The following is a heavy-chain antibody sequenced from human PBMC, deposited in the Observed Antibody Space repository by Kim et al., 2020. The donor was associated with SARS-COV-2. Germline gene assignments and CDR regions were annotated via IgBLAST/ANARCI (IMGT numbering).Heavy chain of an antibody. Sequence: KGRFTISRDNAKNSLYLQMNSLRAEDTALYYCAKDGYCSSTSCSPWYFDLWGRGTLVTVSS. CDR3: AKDGYCSSTSCSPWYFDL. J-gene: IGHJ2*01. D-gene: IGHD2-2*01. V-gene: IGHV3-9*01.